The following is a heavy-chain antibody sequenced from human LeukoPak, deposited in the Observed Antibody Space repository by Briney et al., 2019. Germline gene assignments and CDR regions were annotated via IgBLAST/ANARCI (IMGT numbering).Heavy chain of an antibody. V-gene: IGHV4-30-2*01. D-gene: IGHD2-2*03. J-gene: IGHJ4*02. CDR2: IYHSGST. CDR3: ARAIRGYCSSTSCPYFDY. CDR1: GGSISSGGYS. Sequence: PSETLSLTCAVSGGSISSGGYSWSWIRQPPGKGLEWIGYIYHSGSTYYNPSLKSRVTISVDRSKNQFSLKLSSVTAADTAVYYCARAIRGYCSSTSCPYFDYWGQGTLVTVSS.